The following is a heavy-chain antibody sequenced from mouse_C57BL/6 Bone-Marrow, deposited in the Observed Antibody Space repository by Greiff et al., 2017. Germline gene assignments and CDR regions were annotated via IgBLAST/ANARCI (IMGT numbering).Heavy chain of an antibody. Sequence: EVKLMESGGGLVKPGGSLKLSCAASGFTFSSYAMSWVRQTPEKRLEWVATISDGGSYTYYPDNVKGRFTISRDNAKNNLYLQMSHLKSEDTAMYYCAREKLGRGFAYWGQGTLVTVSA. CDR1: GFTFSSYA. D-gene: IGHD4-1*01. CDR3: AREKLGRGFAY. V-gene: IGHV5-4*01. CDR2: ISDGGSYT. J-gene: IGHJ3*01.